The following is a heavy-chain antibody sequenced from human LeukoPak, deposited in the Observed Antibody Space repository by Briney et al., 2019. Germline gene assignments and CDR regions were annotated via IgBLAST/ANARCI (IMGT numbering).Heavy chain of an antibody. CDR2: IYTSGST. CDR3: ARDRLPATYSSSWYGGSWFDP. CDR1: GGSISSYY. Sequence: ETLSLTCTVSGGSISSYYWSWIRQPAGKGLEWIGRIYTSGSTNYNPSLKSRVTMSVDTSKNQFSLKLSSVTAADTAVYYCARDRLPATYSSSWYGGSWFDPWGQGTLVTVSP. J-gene: IGHJ5*02. V-gene: IGHV4-4*07. D-gene: IGHD6-13*01.